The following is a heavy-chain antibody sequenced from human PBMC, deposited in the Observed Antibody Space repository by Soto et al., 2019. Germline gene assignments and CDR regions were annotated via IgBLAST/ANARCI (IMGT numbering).Heavy chain of an antibody. CDR1: GGSISSYY. J-gene: IGHJ5*02. D-gene: IGHD3-10*01. CDR2: IYYSGST. CDR3: AGHRVYYGSGP. V-gene: IGHV4-59*08. Sequence: SETLSLTCTVSGGSISSYYWSWIRQPPGKGLEWIGYIYYSGSTNYNPSLKSRVTISVDTSKNQFSLKLSSVTAADTAVYYCAGHRVYYGSGPWGQGTLVTVSS.